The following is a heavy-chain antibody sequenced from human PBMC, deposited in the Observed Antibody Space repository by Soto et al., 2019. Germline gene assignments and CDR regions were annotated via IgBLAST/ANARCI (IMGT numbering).Heavy chain of an antibody. D-gene: IGHD1-1*01. CDR1: GFTFSSYW. CDR3: ARVSAGTTSYYYYGMDV. Sequence: GGSLRLSCAASGFTFSSYWMSWVRQAPGKGLEWVANIKQDGSEKYYVDSVKGRFTISRDNAKNSLYLQMNSLRAEDTAVYYCARVSAGTTSYYYYGMDVWGQGATVTVSS. J-gene: IGHJ6*02. V-gene: IGHV3-7*01. CDR2: IKQDGSEK.